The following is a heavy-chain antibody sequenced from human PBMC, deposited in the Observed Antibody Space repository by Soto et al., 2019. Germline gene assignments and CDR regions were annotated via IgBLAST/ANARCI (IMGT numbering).Heavy chain of an antibody. CDR3: ARGRVIRQQLNRSYGMDL. J-gene: IGHJ6*02. CDR1: GCTFSSYG. Sequence: PGGSLRLSCASSGCTFSSYGMHWVRHSPGKWLEWVAVIWYDGSNKYYADSVKGRFTISRDNSKNTLYLQMNSLRAEDTAVYYCARGRVIRQQLNRSYGMDLWGQATTVRVSS. V-gene: IGHV3-33*01. CDR2: IWYDGSNK. D-gene: IGHD6-13*01.